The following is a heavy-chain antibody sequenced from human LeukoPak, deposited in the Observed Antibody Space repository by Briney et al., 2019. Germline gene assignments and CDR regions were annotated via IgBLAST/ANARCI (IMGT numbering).Heavy chain of an antibody. CDR2: ISSSGSTI. Sequence: QPGGSLRLSCAASGFTFSSYEMNWVRQAPGKGLEWVSYISSSGSTIYYADSVKGRFTISRDNAKNSLYLQMNSLKTEDTAVYYCATALAYYYFYYMDVWGKGTTVTVSS. CDR1: GFTFSSYE. CDR3: ATALAYYYFYYMDV. J-gene: IGHJ6*03. V-gene: IGHV3-48*03. D-gene: IGHD4-17*01.